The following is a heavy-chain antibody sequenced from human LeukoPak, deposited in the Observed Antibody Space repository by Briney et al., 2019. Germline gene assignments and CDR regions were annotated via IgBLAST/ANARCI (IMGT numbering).Heavy chain of an antibody. CDR3: AKTSSVRYFQH. J-gene: IGHJ1*01. V-gene: IGHV3-23*01. Sequence: GGSLRLSCAASGFTFSSYAMSWVRQAPGKGLEWFSAISGSGGSTYYAHSVKGRFTISRANSKNTLYLQMTSLRPEDTAVYYCAKTSSVRYFQHWGQGTLVTVSS. CDR1: GFTFSSYA. CDR2: ISGSGGST.